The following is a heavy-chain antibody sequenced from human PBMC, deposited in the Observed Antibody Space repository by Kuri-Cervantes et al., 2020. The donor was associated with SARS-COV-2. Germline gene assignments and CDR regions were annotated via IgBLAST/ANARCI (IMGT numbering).Heavy chain of an antibody. V-gene: IGHV3-23*01. Sequence: AESLSLSCTASGVIFSDYYMTCIRQAPGNGLEWVSAISGSGGSTYYADPVKGRFTISRDNSKNTLYLQMNSLKTEDTAVYYCTTLIDYWGQGALVTVSS. J-gene: IGHJ4*02. CDR1: GVIFSDYY. CDR2: ISGSGGST. CDR3: TTLIDY.